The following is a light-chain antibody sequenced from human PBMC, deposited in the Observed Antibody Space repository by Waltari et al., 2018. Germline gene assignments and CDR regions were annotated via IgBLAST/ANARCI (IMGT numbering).Light chain of an antibody. CDR3: QAWDSSAFV. Sequence: SYEVTQPPPVSVSPRQRATITCSGEKLGSKYVSWYQQKSGQSPVLVVYRDDKRPAGIPERFSGSNSWNTATLTISGTQPMDEADYYCQAWDSSAFVFGAGTKVTVL. CDR1: KLGSKY. J-gene: IGLJ1*01. CDR2: RDD. V-gene: IGLV3-1*01.